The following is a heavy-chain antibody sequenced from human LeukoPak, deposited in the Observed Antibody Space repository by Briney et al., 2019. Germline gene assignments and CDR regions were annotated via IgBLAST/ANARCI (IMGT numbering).Heavy chain of an antibody. CDR1: GGSISRYY. Sequence: PSETLSLTCTVYGGSISRYYWSWIRQSPGKGLEWIGYIFYTGTTNYNPSLKSRVTIPVDTSNNQFSLKLTSVTAADTAVYYCARDFAPFDYWGQGTQVPVSS. CDR2: IFYTGTT. D-gene: IGHD3-3*01. V-gene: IGHV4-59*01. CDR3: ARDFAPFDY. J-gene: IGHJ4*02.